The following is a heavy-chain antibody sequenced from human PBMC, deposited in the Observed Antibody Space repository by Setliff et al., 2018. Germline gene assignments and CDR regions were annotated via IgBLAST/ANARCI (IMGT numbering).Heavy chain of an antibody. D-gene: IGHD6-19*01. CDR2: IYTSGST. V-gene: IGHV4-61*02. CDR3: ARTRGSSGWLNWFDP. CDR1: GGSISSGSYY. Sequence: TLSLTCTVSGGSISSGSYYWGWIRQPAGKGLEWIGRIYTSGSTNYNPSLKSRVTISVDTSKNQFSLKLGSVTAADTAVYYCARTRGSSGWLNWFDPWGQGTLVTVS. J-gene: IGHJ5*02.